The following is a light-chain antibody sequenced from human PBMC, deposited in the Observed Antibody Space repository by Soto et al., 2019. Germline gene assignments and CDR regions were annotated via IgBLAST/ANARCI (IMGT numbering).Light chain of an antibody. V-gene: IGLV2-14*01. J-gene: IGLJ3*02. CDR3: SSYTSSSTPLV. Sequence: QSALTQPASVYGSPGQSITISCTGTSSDVGGYNYVSWYQQHPGKAPKLMIYDVTNRPSGVSNRFSGSKSGNTASLTISGLQAEYEADYYCSSYTSSSTPLVFGGGTKLTVL. CDR2: DVT. CDR1: SSDVGGYNY.